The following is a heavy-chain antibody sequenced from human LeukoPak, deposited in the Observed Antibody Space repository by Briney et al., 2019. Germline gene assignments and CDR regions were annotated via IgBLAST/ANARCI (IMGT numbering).Heavy chain of an antibody. D-gene: IGHD3-9*01. CDR2: ISSSGSTI. CDR3: ASQTYYDILTDYGGESH. CDR1: GFTFSSYE. J-gene: IGHJ4*02. V-gene: IGHV3-48*03. Sequence: PGGSLRLSCAATGFTFSSYEMNWVRQAPGKGLEWVSYISSSGSTIYYADSVKGRFTISRDNAKNSLYLQMNSLRAEDTAVYYCASQTYYDILTDYGGESHWGQGTLVTVSS.